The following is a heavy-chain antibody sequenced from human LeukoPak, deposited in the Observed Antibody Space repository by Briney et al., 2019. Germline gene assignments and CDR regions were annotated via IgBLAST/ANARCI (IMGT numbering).Heavy chain of an antibody. V-gene: IGHV4-39*01. CDR3: ARHCVYSSSHFDY. D-gene: IGHD6-6*01. CDR2: IYYSGNT. CDR1: AGSISSSRYY. J-gene: IGHJ4*02. Sequence: SETLSLTCTVSAGSISSSRYYWGWIRQPPGKGLEWIGTIYYSGNTYYNPSLKSRVTISVDTSKNQFSLKLSSVTPADTAVYYCARHCVYSSSHFDYWVQGTLVTVSS.